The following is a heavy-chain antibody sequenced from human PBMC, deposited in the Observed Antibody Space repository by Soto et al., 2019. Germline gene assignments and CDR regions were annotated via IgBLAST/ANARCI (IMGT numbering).Heavy chain of an antibody. Sequence: SQTKCLTWGFAGGSISSGCYSWSWIRQPPGKGLEWIGYIYHSGSTYYNPSLKSRATISVDRSKNQFSLKLSSVTAADTAVYYCARGPHNTYWGQGTLVTVS. CDR2: IYHSGST. J-gene: IGHJ4*02. CDR3: ARGPHNTY. CDR1: GGSISSGCYS. V-gene: IGHV4-30-2*01.